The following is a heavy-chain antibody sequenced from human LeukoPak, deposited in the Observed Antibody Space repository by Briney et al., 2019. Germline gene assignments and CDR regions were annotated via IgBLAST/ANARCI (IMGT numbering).Heavy chain of an antibody. CDR1: GGSVSSGSYY. CDR3: ARAPRYYDILTGYQTPFDY. Sequence: PSETLSLTCTVSGGSVSSGSYYWSWIRQHPGKGLEWIGYIYYSGSTNYNPSLKSRVTISVDTSKNQFSLKLSSVTAADTAVYYCARAPRYYDILTGYQTPFDYWGQGTLVTVSS. CDR2: IYYSGST. J-gene: IGHJ4*02. D-gene: IGHD3-9*01. V-gene: IGHV4-61*01.